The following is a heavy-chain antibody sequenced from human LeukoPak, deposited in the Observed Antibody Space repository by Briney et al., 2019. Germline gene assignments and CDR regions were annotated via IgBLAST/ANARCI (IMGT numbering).Heavy chain of an antibody. Sequence: GGSLRLSCAASGFTFSSYGMHWVRQAPGKGLEWVAVISYDGSNKYYADSVKGRFTISRDNAKNTLYLQMNSLRAEDTAVYYCAKELASAPGEAFDYWGQGTLVTVSS. CDR2: ISYDGSNK. CDR1: GFTFSSYG. D-gene: IGHD3-16*01. J-gene: IGHJ4*02. V-gene: IGHV3-30*18. CDR3: AKELASAPGEAFDY.